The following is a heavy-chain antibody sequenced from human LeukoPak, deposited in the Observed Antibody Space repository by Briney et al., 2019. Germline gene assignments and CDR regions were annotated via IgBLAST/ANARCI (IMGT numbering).Heavy chain of an antibody. V-gene: IGHV4-38-2*02. CDR2: IYHSGST. CDR3: ARGVARSSKFHFSYYFDY. CDR1: GYSISSSYY. J-gene: IGHJ4*02. D-gene: IGHD6-6*01. Sequence: SETLSLTCTVSGYSISSSYYWGWIRQPPGKGLEWIGSIYHSGSTYYNPSLKSRVTISVDTSKNQFSLNLSSVTAADTAVYYCARGVARSSKFHFSYYFDYWGQGTLVTVSS.